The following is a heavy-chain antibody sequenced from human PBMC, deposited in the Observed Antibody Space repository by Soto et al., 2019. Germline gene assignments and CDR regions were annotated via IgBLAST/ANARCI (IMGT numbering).Heavy chain of an antibody. J-gene: IGHJ4*02. Sequence: GGSLRLSCAASGFTFSSYAMSWVRQAPGKGLEWVSAISGSGGSTYYADSVKGRFTISRDNSKNTLYLQMNSLRAEDTAVYYCAKVGLDIVVVVASYFSHFDYWGQGTLVTVSS. D-gene: IGHD2-15*01. CDR3: AKVGLDIVVVVASYFSHFDY. V-gene: IGHV3-23*01. CDR2: ISGSGGST. CDR1: GFTFSSYA.